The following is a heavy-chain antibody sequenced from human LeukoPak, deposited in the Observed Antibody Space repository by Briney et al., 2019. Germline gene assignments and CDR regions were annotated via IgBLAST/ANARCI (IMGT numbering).Heavy chain of an antibody. CDR3: AKMKGHPLPKYYMDV. CDR1: GFTYSGFD. V-gene: IGHV3-23*01. CDR2: ISGSCHNT. D-gene: IGHD1-26*01. J-gene: IGHJ6*01. Sequence: GGSLRLSCADSGFTYSGFDRRWGRGTPGKGVEGVSGISGSCHNTLYADSVNGRFTISRDNSKNTLYLEMNSLRAEDTAIYYCAKMKGHPLPKYYMDVWGQGTTVTVSS.